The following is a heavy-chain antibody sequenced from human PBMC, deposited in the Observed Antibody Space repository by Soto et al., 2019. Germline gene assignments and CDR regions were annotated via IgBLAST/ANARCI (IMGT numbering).Heavy chain of an antibody. D-gene: IGHD6-19*01. V-gene: IGHV4-39*01. CDR1: GGSISSNHYY. J-gene: IGHJ5*02. CDR2: IYYSGST. CDR3: ARPYSSGWYEGWFDP. Sequence: PSETLSLTCTVSGGSISSNHYYWGWIRQPPGKGLEWIGSIYYSGSTYYNPSLKSRVTISVDTSKNQFSLKLSSVTAADTAVYYRARPYSSGWYEGWFDPWGQGTLVTVSS.